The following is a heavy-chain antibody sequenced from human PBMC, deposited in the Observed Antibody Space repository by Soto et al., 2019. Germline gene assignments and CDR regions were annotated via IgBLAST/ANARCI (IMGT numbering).Heavy chain of an antibody. V-gene: IGHV4-31*02. CDR2: INHRGGT. J-gene: IGHJ6*02. D-gene: IGHD2-8*01. Sequence: QVQLQESGPGLVKPSETLSFTCNVSGGSISSGDFYWSWIRQLPGKGLEGSGYINHRGGTYYKPALKRRITISVDASKNQFCLKMTAVTAADTAVYFCARAPGRMMNALRYYYGLDVWGQGTTGTVSS. CDR3: ARAPGRMMNALRYYYGLDV. CDR1: GGSISSGDFY.